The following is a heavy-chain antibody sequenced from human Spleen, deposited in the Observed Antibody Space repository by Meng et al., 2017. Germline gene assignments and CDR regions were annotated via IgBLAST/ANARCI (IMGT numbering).Heavy chain of an antibody. D-gene: IGHD3-16*02. CDR3: ARTIWSGELSPLDY. CDR1: GYRFSSHG. Sequence: QVKMVQSGAGVKGPGASVKVSCRTSGYRFSSHGVTWVRQAPGQGLEWMGWISGYSGNTNYAQNLQGRVTLTTDTSTSYMELRSLRSDDTAIYYCARTIWSGELSPLDYWGQGTLVTVSS. V-gene: IGHV1-18*01. J-gene: IGHJ4*02. CDR2: ISGYSGNT.